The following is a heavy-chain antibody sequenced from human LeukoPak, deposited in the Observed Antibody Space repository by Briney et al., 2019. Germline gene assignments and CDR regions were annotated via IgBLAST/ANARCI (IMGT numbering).Heavy chain of an antibody. J-gene: IGHJ4*02. CDR1: GGTFSSYA. CDR3: ARVGLFGELLKTDY. V-gene: IGHV1-69*13. Sequence: ASVKVSCKASGGTFSSYAISWVRQAPGQGPEWMGGIIPIFGTANYAQKFQGRVTITADESTSTAHMELSSLRSEDTAVYYCARVGLFGELLKTDYWGQGTLVTVSS. CDR2: IIPIFGTA. D-gene: IGHD3-10*01.